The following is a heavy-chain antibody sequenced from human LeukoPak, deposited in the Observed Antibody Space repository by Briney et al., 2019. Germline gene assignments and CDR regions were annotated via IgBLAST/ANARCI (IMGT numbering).Heavy chain of an antibody. CDR2: VSTSGATT. J-gene: IGHJ4*02. D-gene: IGHD6-13*01. CDR3: AKDAGEGSGWYYFDY. V-gene: IGHV3-23*01. CDR1: GFTFSSHA. Sequence: GGSLRLSCAASGFTFSSHAMNWVRQAPGKGLEWVSTVSTSGATTYYADSVRGRFTISRDNFKNTVYLQMNSLRAEDTAVYYCAKDAGEGSGWYYFDYWGQGTLVTVS.